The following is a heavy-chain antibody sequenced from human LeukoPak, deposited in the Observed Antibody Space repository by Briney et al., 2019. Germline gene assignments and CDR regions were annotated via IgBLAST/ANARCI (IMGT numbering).Heavy chain of an antibody. J-gene: IGHJ6*02. CDR2: IKQDGSEK. V-gene: IGHV3-7*01. CDR1: GFTFSSYW. D-gene: IGHD2-2*01. Sequence: GGSLRLSCAASGFTFSSYWMSWVRQAPGKGLEWVANIKQDGSEKYYVDSVKGRFTISRDNAKNSLYLQMNSLRAEDTAVYYCARDHELRYCSSTSCYYYYYGMDVWGQGTTVTVS. CDR3: ARDHELRYCSSTSCYYYYYGMDV.